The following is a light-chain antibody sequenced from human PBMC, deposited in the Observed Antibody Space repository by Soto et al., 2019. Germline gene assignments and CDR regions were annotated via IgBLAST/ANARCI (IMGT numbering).Light chain of an antibody. Sequence: DIVMTQSPLSLPVTPGEPASIYCRSSQSLLHSNGYNYLDWYLQKPGQSPQLLIYLGSNRASGVPDRFSGSGSGTDFTLKISRVEAEDVGVYYCMQALQTPLPFGGGTKVEIK. J-gene: IGKJ4*01. V-gene: IGKV2-28*01. CDR2: LGS. CDR1: QSLLHSNGYNY. CDR3: MQALQTPLP.